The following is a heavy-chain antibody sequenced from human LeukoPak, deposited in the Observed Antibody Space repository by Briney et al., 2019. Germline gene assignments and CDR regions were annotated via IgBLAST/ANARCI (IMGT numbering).Heavy chain of an antibody. V-gene: IGHV1-24*01. CDR3: ATWVAAAGTYFDYYYGMDV. D-gene: IGHD6-13*01. Sequence: ASVKVSCKASGYTFTGYYMHWVRQAPGKGLEWMGGFDPEDGETIYAQKFQGRVTMTEDTSTDTAYMELSSLRSEDTAVYYCATWVAAAGTYFDYYYGMDVWGQGTTVTVSS. CDR2: FDPEDGET. J-gene: IGHJ6*02. CDR1: GYTFTGYY.